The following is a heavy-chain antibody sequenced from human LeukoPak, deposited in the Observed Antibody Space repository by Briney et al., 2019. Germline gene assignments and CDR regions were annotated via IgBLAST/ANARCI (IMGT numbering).Heavy chain of an antibody. CDR3: ARHKECSSASCYTHYYYMDV. CDR2: IYYSGTT. J-gene: IGHJ6*03. CDR1: GGSISSSSYY. V-gene: IGHV4-39*01. D-gene: IGHD2-2*02. Sequence: SETLSLTCSVSGGSISSSSYYWGWIRQPPGKGLEWIGSIYYSGTTYYNPSLKSRVTISVDTSKNQFSLKLSSVTAADTAVYYCARHKECSSASCYTHYYYMDVWGKGTTVTVSS.